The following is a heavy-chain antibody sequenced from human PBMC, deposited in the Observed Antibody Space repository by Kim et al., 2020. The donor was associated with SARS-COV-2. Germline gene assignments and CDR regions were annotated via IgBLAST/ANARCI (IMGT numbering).Heavy chain of an antibody. CDR3: ARSQLLDFDY. J-gene: IGHJ4*02. Sequence: GDTNCAEDSKGGFTVTRDTSISTAYLELRSLRSDDTAVYYCARSQLLDFDYWGQGTLVTVSS. V-gene: IGHV1-2*02. CDR2: GDT. D-gene: IGHD2-8*02.